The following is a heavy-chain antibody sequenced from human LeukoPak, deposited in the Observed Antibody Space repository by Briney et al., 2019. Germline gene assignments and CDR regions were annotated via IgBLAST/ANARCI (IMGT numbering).Heavy chain of an antibody. Sequence: GASVKVSCTASGYTFTSFYMHWVRQAPGQGTEWMGWINPNSGSTKYAKKFQGRVTMTRDTSITTAYMELSRLRSDDTAVYYCARVSDIVVVPAAFYFDYWGQGALVTVSS. CDR2: INPNSGST. J-gene: IGHJ4*02. D-gene: IGHD2-2*01. CDR3: ARVSDIVVVPAAFYFDY. V-gene: IGHV1-2*02. CDR1: GYTFTSFY.